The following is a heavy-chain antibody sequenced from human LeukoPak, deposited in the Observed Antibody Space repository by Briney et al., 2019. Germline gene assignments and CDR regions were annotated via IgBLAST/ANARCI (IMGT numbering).Heavy chain of an antibody. CDR3: ARPLRGVRNWFDP. CDR2: MNPNSGNT. J-gene: IGHJ5*02. V-gene: IGHV1-8*01. D-gene: IGHD3-10*01. Sequence: ASVKVSCKASGYTFTSYDINWVRQATGQGLGWMGWMNPNSGNTGYAQKFQGRVTMTRNTSISTAYMELSSLRSEDTAVYYCARPLRGVRNWFDPWGQGTLVTVSS. CDR1: GYTFTSYD.